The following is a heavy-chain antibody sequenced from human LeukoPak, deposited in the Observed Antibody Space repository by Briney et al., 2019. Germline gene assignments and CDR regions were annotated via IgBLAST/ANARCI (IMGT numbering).Heavy chain of an antibody. CDR1: GYSISSDYY. J-gene: IGHJ3*02. CDR3: ARAGGDSSGYYYTGAFDI. V-gene: IGHV4-38-2*02. Sequence: SETLSLTCTVSGYSISSDYYWGWIRQPPGKGLEWVGSIYHTGTTYYNPSLKSRVTISVDTSKNQFSLKLSSVTAADTAVYYCARAGGDSSGYYYTGAFDIWGQGTMVTVSS. D-gene: IGHD3-22*01. CDR2: IYHTGTT.